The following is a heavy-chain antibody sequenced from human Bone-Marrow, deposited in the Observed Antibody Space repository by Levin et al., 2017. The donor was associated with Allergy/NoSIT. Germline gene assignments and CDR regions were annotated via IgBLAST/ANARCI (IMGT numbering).Heavy chain of an antibody. D-gene: IGHD1-1*01. V-gene: IGHV3-11*01. CDR2: ISSSGSTI. CDR3: ARGGRRGWNDRPR. Sequence: GESLKISCAASGFTFSDYYMSWIRQAPGKGLEWVSYISSSGSTIYYADSVKGRFTISRDNAKNSLYLQMNSLRAEDTAVYYCARGGRRGWNDRPRWGQGTMVTVSS. CDR1: GFTFSDYY. J-gene: IGHJ3*01.